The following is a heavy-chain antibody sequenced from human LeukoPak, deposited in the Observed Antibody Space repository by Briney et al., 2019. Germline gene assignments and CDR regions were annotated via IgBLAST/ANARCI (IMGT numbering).Heavy chain of an antibody. D-gene: IGHD3-22*01. CDR1: GFRFDDNA. Sequence: GGSLRLSCVTSGFRFDDNAMSWVRQAPGKGLEWVGLIRSNVFGGTTEYAASVRGRFSISRDDSKSIAYLQMNSLKTEDSAIYYCTKLHFHDSSGYYTLLPLGAFDIWGRGTMVTVSS. J-gene: IGHJ3*02. CDR2: IRSNVFGGTT. V-gene: IGHV3-49*04. CDR3: TKLHFHDSSGYYTLLPLGAFDI.